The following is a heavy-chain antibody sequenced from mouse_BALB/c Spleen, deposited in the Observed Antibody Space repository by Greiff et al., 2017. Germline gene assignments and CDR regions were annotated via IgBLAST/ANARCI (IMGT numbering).Heavy chain of an antibody. CDR2: ISSGSSTI. CDR3: ARPYGNYRSYAMDY. CDR1: GFTFSSFG. J-gene: IGHJ4*01. V-gene: IGHV5-17*02. Sequence: EVKLMESGGGLVQPGGSRKLSCAASGFTFSSFGMHWVRQAPEKGLEWVAYISSGSSTIYYADTVKGRFTISRDNPKNTLFLQMTSLRSEDTAMYYCARPYGNYRSYAMDYWGQGTSVTVSS. D-gene: IGHD2-10*02.